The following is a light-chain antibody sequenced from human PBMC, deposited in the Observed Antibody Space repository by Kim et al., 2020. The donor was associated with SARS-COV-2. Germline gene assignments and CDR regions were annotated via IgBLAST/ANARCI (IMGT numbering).Light chain of an antibody. CDR2: GAY. CDR1: QSVSSGY. V-gene: IGKV3-20*01. Sequence: PGEGATLSCRASQSVSSGYLAWYQQKPGQAPRLLIYGAYTRATGIPDRFGGSGSGADFTLTISRLEPEDSAVYYCQQYAASQPRTFGGGTKVDIK. J-gene: IGKJ4*01. CDR3: QQYAASQPRT.